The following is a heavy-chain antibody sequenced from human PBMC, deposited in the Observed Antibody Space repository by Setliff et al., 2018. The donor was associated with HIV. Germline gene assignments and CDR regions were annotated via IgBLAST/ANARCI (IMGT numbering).Heavy chain of an antibody. D-gene: IGHD2-15*01. CDR1: GGSISSSNW. V-gene: IGHV4-4*02. J-gene: IGHJ5*02. CDR3: AGVGCSGGKCYWFDP. Sequence: SETLSLTCAVSGGSISSSNWWSWVRQSPGKGLEWIGEIYHSGSTSYNPSLKSRVIISVDKSKNQFSLKLSSVTAADTAVYYCAGVGCSGGKCYWFDPWGQGTLVTVSS. CDR2: IYHSGST.